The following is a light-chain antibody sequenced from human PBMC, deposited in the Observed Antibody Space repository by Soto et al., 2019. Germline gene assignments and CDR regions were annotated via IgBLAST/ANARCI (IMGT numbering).Light chain of an antibody. Sequence: EIVLTQSPGTLSLSPGERATLSCRASQSVSSIYLAWYQQKPGQAPRLLIYGASSRATGIPDRFSGSGSGTDFTLTISTLEPEDFAVYYCQQYGSSPVTFGPGTKVDIK. CDR2: GAS. CDR1: QSVSSIY. V-gene: IGKV3-20*01. CDR3: QQYGSSPVT. J-gene: IGKJ3*01.